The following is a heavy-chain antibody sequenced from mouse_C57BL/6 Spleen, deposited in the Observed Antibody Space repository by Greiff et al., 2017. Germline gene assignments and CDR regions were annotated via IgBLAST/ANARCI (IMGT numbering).Heavy chain of an antibody. J-gene: IGHJ2*01. CDR1: GFTFSSYA. CDR3: ARDSLYYFDY. V-gene: IGHV5-4*01. CDR2: ISDGGSYT. Sequence: VQLQQSGGGLVKPGGSLKLSCAASGFTFSSYAMSWVRQTPEKRLEWVATISDGGSYTYYPDNVKGRFTISRDNAKNNLYMQMSHLKSEDTALYYCARDSLYYFDYWGQGTTLTVSS.